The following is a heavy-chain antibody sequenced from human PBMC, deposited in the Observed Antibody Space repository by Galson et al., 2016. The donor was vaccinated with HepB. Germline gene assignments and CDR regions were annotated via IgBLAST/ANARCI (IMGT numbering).Heavy chain of an antibody. CDR2: ILHRGST. Sequence: ETLSLTCSVSGGSISCPLYYWGWIRQSPGKGLEWIANILHRGSTYYNPSLKSRVTISVDTSKNQFSLKLNSVTAADTSVYFCARLRHSAYYFDYWGQGALVTVSS. CDR1: GGSISCPLYY. CDR3: ARLRHSAYYFDY. J-gene: IGHJ4*02. V-gene: IGHV4-39*01. D-gene: IGHD3-22*01.